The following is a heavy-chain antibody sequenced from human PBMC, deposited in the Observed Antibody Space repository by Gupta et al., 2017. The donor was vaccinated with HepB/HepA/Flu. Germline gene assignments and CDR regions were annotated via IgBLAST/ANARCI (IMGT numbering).Heavy chain of an antibody. J-gene: IGHJ4*02. D-gene: IGHD1-20*01. CDR1: SFSCSRYA. Sequence: EVHPLESGGDLVQPGGSLRLHCTASSFSCSRYAMSWFLQAPGKGPEWVSEISGSGGNTYYADSVKGRFSISRDNSKSTLYLQMNSLKVEDTAVYYCAKDLTGTYGDYFDYWGQGTPVAVSA. CDR2: ISGSGGNT. V-gene: IGHV3-23*01. CDR3: AKDLTGTYGDYFDY.